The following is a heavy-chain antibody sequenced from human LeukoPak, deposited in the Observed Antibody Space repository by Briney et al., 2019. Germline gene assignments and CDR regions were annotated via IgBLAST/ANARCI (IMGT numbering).Heavy chain of an antibody. Sequence: SETLSLTCAVYGGSFSGYYWSWIRQPPGKGLEWIGEINHSGSTYYSPSLRSRVTISLDTSKNQFSLKLNSVTAADTAVYYCAKSNGYGLVDIWGQGTMVTVSS. CDR2: INHSGST. J-gene: IGHJ3*02. CDR1: GGSFSGYY. D-gene: IGHD3-10*01. V-gene: IGHV4-34*01. CDR3: AKSNGYGLVDI.